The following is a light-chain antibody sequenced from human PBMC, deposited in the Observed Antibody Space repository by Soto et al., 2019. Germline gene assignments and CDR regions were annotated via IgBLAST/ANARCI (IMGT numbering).Light chain of an antibody. Sequence: QSALTQPASVSGSPGQSITISCTATISDVGGYNYVSWYQQHPGKAPKLMIYDVSNRPSGVSNRFSGSKSGNTASLTISGFQAGDEADYFCSSYTSSSTLFGGGTQLTVL. CDR2: DVS. CDR1: ISDVGGYNY. V-gene: IGLV2-14*01. CDR3: SSYTSSSTL. J-gene: IGLJ2*01.